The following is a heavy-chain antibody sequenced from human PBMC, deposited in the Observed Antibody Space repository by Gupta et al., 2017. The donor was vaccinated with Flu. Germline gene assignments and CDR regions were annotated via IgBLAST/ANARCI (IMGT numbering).Heavy chain of an antibody. J-gene: IGHJ6*03. CDR2: IYPVGHT. CDR1: GFTVSSNY. V-gene: IGHV3-53*01. CDR3: ARGGSVGLYYYYYRDV. D-gene: IGHD1-26*01. Sequence: GFTVSSNYMHWVRQAQGKGLEWVSIIYPVGHTYYTDSVKGRFTISRDTSKNTLYLQMDSLRAEDTALYYCARGGSVGLYYYYYRDVWGKGTTVTVSS.